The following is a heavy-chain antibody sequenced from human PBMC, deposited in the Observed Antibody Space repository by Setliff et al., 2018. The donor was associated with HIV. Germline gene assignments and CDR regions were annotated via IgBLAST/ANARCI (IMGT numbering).Heavy chain of an antibody. V-gene: IGHV4-39*07. J-gene: IGHJ4*02. CDR1: DGSISSSSYY. Sequence: PSETLSLTCTVSDGSISSSSYYWGWIRQPPGKGLEWIGTIHHSGSTYYSPSLKSRLSMSVDTSKNQFSLKLTSVTAADTAVYYCARDGRDVHYWGQGTLVTVSS. CDR2: IHHSGST. CDR3: ARDGRDVHY.